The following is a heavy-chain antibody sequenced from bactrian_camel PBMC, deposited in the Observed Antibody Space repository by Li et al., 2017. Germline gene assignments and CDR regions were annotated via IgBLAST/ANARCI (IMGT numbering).Heavy chain of an antibody. V-gene: IGHV3S53*01. CDR1: QYTVSGSY. J-gene: IGHJ6*01. CDR3: AAEPGVQWCRRLRGVSRSDFSY. Sequence: QVQLVESGGGSVQAGRSLRLSCVASQYTVSGSYMAWWRQNPGKEREGVAGIDRTGSAAYADSVKGRFTISEDDGKNTLYLQMNSLKPEDTAMYYCAAEPGVQWCRRLRGVSRSDFSYWGQGTQVTVS. CDR2: IDRTGSA. D-gene: IGHD5*01.